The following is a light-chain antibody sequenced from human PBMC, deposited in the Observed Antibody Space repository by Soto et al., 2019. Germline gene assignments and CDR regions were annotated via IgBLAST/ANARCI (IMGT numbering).Light chain of an antibody. Sequence: EIGFPQSTAALPVSPAQTATLSCRASQGISSYLAWYQQKPGQAPRLLIYDASSMATGIPDRFSGGGSGTDFTLTVSRLEPEDFAMYYCQQVSCFPCTFGGGTKVDIK. CDR3: QQVSCFPCT. V-gene: IGKV3-11*01. CDR1: QGISSY. CDR2: DAS. J-gene: IGKJ4*01.